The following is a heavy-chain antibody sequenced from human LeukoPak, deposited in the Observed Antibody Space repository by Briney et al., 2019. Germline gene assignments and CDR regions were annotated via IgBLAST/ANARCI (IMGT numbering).Heavy chain of an antibody. V-gene: IGHV3-21*01. CDR1: GFIFSTKS. CDR3: ARDTRFGALYDSSYHGMDV. Sequence: SGGPQRLSWAALGFIFSTKSRKGVGQAPGKGLEGVSPIRGRSSHIYYADSVKGRLTISRDNAKNSLYLQIYSLRAQDTAVYYCARDTRFGALYDSSYHGMDVWGKGTTVTVSS. J-gene: IGHJ6*04. D-gene: IGHD3-10*01. CDR2: IRGRSSHI.